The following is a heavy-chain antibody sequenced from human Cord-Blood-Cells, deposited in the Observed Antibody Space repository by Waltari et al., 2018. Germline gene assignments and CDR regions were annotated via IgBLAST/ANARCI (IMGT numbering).Heavy chain of an antibody. Sequence: QVQLQQWGAGLLKPSETLSLTCAVYGGSFSGYYWSWIRQPPGKGLEWIGEINHSGSTNHNPSLKSRVTISVDTSKNQFSLKLSSVTAADTAVYYCARARGNWFDPWGQGTLVTVSS. CDR1: GGSFSGYY. V-gene: IGHV4-34*01. J-gene: IGHJ5*02. CDR3: ARARGNWFDP. CDR2: INHSGST.